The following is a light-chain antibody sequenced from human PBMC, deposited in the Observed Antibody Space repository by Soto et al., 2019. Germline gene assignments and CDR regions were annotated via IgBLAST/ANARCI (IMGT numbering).Light chain of an antibody. CDR1: QSVSSRY. J-gene: IGKJ1*01. CDR2: GAS. Sequence: EIVLTQSPGTLSLSPGERATLSCRASQSVSSRYLAWYQQKPGQAPRLLIYGASSRATGIPDRFSGSGSGTGFTLTISRLEPEDFAVSYCQQYGSSPPWTFGQGTKVEIK. V-gene: IGKV3-20*01. CDR3: QQYGSSPPWT.